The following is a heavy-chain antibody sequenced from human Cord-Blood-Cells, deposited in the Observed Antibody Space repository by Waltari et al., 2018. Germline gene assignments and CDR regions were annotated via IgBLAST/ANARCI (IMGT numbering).Heavy chain of an antibody. J-gene: IGHJ3*02. Sequence: EVQLVETGGGLIQPGGSLRLSCAASGFTVSSNYMSWVRQAPGTGLEWVSVIYSGGSTYYADSVKGRFTISRDNSKNTLYLQMNSLRAEDTAVYYCARDMQQLVRGAFDIWGQGTMVTVSS. D-gene: IGHD6-6*01. CDR3: ARDMQQLVRGAFDI. CDR2: IYSGGST. V-gene: IGHV3-53*02. CDR1: GFTVSSNY.